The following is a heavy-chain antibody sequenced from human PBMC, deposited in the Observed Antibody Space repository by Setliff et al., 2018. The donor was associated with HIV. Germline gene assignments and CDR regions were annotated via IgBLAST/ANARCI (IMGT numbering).Heavy chain of an antibody. D-gene: IGHD4-17*01. V-gene: IGHV1-2*02. Sequence: ASVKVSCKSSGYTFTSYGISWVRQAPGQGLEWMGWINCNSGGTYYAQNFQGRVTMTRDTSINTAYRELSRLRSDDTAVYYCARDDHGDPFDYWGQGTLVTVSS. CDR2: INCNSGGT. CDR1: GYTFTSYG. CDR3: ARDDHGDPFDY. J-gene: IGHJ4*02.